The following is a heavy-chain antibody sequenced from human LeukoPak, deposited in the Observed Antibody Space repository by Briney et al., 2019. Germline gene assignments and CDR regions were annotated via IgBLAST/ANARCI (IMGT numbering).Heavy chain of an antibody. V-gene: IGHV3-49*04. CDR3: IGGSYP. D-gene: IGHD1-26*01. CDR1: GFTFNRNA. CDR2: IRSKAYGGTT. Sequence: GSLRLSCAASGFTFNRNAISWVRQAPGKGLEWVGFIRSKAYGGTTEYAASVKGRFTISRDDSKSIAYLQMNSLKTEDTAVYYCIGGSYPWGQGTLVTVSS. J-gene: IGHJ5*02.